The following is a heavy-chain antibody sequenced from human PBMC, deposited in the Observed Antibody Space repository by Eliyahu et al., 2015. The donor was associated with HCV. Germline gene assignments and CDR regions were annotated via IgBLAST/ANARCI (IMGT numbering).Heavy chain of an antibody. D-gene: IGHD6-25*01. J-gene: IGHJ4*02. CDR2: IKEDGSET. CDR3: ASFRRGSSFDY. CDR1: GFTFSNYW. Sequence: EVQLVESGGGLVQPGESLRLSCAVXGFTFSNYWMDWVRXAPGKGLEWVAHIKEDGSETYYVDSVEGRFTISRDNAKNSLFLQIKNLRAEDTAVYYCASFRRGSSFDYWGQGTLVTVSS. V-gene: IGHV3-7*03.